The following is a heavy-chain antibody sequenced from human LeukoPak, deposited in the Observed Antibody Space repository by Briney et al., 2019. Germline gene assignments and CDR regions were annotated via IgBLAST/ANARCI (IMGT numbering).Heavy chain of an antibody. J-gene: IGHJ1*01. CDR1: GGSISSGDYY. D-gene: IGHD3-22*01. V-gene: IGHV4-30-4*01. CDR2: IYYSGST. CDR3: ARAFAPAGYYYDSSGYYLRYVAEYFQH. Sequence: SQTLSLTCTVSGGSISSGDYYWSWIRQPPGKGLEWIGYIYYSGSTYYTPSLRGRVTISVDTSKNQFSLNLSSVTAADTAVYYCARAFAPAGYYYDSSGYYLRYVAEYFQHWGQGTLVTVSS.